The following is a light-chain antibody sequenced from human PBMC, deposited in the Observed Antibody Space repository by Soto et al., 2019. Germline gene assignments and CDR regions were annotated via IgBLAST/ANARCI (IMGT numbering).Light chain of an antibody. CDR2: GNS. Sequence: QSVLTQPPSVSGAPGQRVTISCTGSSSNIGAGYDVHWYQQLPGTAPKRLIYGNSNRPSGVPDRFSGSKSGTSASLAITGLQAEDEADYYCQSYDSSLSGYVFGTGTNVTVL. CDR1: SSNIGAGYD. V-gene: IGLV1-40*01. CDR3: QSYDSSLSGYV. J-gene: IGLJ1*01.